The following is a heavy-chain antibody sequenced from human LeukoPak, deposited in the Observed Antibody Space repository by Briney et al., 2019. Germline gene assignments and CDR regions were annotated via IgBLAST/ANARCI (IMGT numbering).Heavy chain of an antibody. CDR2: IIPILGVA. CDR1: GGTFSSYT. J-gene: IGHJ4*02. V-gene: IGHV1-69*02. CDR3: SRAVKAAALVLAY. D-gene: IGHD6-25*01. Sequence: SVKVSCTSSGGTFSSYTICWGRQGPGQGLEWMGRIIPILGVANYAQKFQGRVTITADKSTSTAYMVLSSLRSADTAVYYCSRAVKAAALVLAYWGEGTLVTASS.